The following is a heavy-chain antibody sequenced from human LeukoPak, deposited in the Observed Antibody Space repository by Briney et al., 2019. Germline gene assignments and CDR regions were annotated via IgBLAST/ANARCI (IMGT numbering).Heavy chain of an antibody. V-gene: IGHV1-2*02. D-gene: IGHD2-15*01. CDR2: INPNSGGT. CDR3: ARGYCSGGSCYRKSYFDY. Sequence: GASVKVSSEASGYTFTGYYMQWVRQAPGQGLEWMGWINPNSGGTNYAQKFQGRVTMTRDTSISTAYMELSRLRSDDTAVYYCARGYCSGGSCYRKSYFDYWGQGTLVTVSS. CDR1: GYTFTGYY. J-gene: IGHJ4*02.